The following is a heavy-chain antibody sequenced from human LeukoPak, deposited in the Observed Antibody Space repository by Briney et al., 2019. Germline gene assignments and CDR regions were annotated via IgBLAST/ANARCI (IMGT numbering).Heavy chain of an antibody. CDR3: AKAVDIVVVVAAVDY. V-gene: IGHV3-30*18. D-gene: IGHD2-15*01. J-gene: IGHJ4*02. Sequence: GGSLRLSCAASGFTFSSYGMHWVRQAPGKELEWVAVISYDGSNKYYADSVKGRFTISRDNSKNTLYLQMNSLRAEDTAVYYCAKAVDIVVVVAAVDYWGQGTLVTVSS. CDR2: ISYDGSNK. CDR1: GFTFSSYG.